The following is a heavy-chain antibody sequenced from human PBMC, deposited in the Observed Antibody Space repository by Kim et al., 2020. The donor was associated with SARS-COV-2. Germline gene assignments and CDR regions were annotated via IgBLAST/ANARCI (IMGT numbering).Heavy chain of an antibody. Sequence: GGSLRLSCAASGFTVSSNYMSWVRQAPGKGLEWVSVIYSGGSTYYADSVKGRFTISRDNSKNTLYLQMNSLRAEDTAVYYCARGLIAAAGAGPYWGQGTLVTVSS. D-gene: IGHD6-13*01. CDR1: GFTVSSNY. J-gene: IGHJ4*02. V-gene: IGHV3-66*01. CDR2: IYSGGST. CDR3: ARGLIAAAGAGPY.